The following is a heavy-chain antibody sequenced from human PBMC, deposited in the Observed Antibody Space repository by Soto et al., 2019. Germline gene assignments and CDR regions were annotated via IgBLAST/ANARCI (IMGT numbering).Heavy chain of an antibody. CDR2: ISWDSGSV. CDR1: GFTFDDYA. CDR3: AIDGDTYYYGSGSYPGDY. D-gene: IGHD3-10*01. J-gene: IGHJ4*02. V-gene: IGHV3-9*01. Sequence: EVQLVESGGGLVQPGRSLRLSCAASGFTFDDYAMHWVRQAPGKGLEWVSGISWDSGSVGYADSVKGRFTISRDNAKNSLYLQMNSLRTEDTALYYCAIDGDTYYYGSGSYPGDYWGQGTLVTVSS.